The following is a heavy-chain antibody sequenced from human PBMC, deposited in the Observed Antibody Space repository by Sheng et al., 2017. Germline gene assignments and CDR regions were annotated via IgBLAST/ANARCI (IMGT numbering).Heavy chain of an antibody. CDR3: ATDRYGSSYWYFDL. CDR2: MSYSGST. J-gene: IGHJ2*01. D-gene: IGHD3-16*02. V-gene: IGHV4-39*07. CDR1: GVSIISSSYY. Sequence: QLQLQESGPGLVKPSETLSLTCSVSGVSIISSSYYWGWIRQPPGKGLEWLGSMSYSGSTYYNPSLKSRVTISVDTSKNQFSLKLSSVTAADTAVYYCATDRYGSSYWYFDLWGLAPWSPSLQ.